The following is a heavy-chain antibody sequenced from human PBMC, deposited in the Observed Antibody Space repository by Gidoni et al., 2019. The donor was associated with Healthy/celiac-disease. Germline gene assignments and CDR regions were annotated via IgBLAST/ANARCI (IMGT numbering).Heavy chain of an antibody. CDR1: GYSFSSSW. V-gene: IGHV5-51*01. D-gene: IGHD6-13*01. CDR3: ARGGSWSTGWFDP. Sequence: EVQLVKSGAGVKKPGKSLKISCKGFGYSFSSSWIGGVRQMPGKGLEWMGIIYPGDSDTRYSPSFQGQVTISADKSISTAYLQWSSLKASDTAMYYCARGGSWSTGWFDPWGQGTLVTVSS. J-gene: IGHJ5*02. CDR2: IYPGDSDT.